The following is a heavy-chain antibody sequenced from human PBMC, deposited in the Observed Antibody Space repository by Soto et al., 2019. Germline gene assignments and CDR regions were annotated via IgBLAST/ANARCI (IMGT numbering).Heavy chain of an antibody. CDR3: AKDDGTMVRGAPDY. D-gene: IGHD3-10*01. Sequence: GGSLRLSCAASGFTFSSYAMSWVSQAQGKGLEWVSAISGSGGSTYYADSVKGRFTISRDNSKNTLYLQMNSLRAEDTAVYYCAKDDGTMVRGAPDYWGQGTLVTVSS. V-gene: IGHV3-23*01. CDR1: GFTFSSYA. CDR2: ISGSGGST. J-gene: IGHJ4*02.